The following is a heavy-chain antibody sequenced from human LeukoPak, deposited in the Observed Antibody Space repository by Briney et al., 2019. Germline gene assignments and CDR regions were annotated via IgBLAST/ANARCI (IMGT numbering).Heavy chain of an antibody. CDR2: IKSDGSST. CDR3: ARDSDQYYDPFTGLYYYYGMDV. Sequence: GGSLRLSCAASGFTFSSYWMHWVRQAPGKGLVWVSHIKSDGSSTSYADSVKGRFTISRDNAKNTLYLQMNSLRAEDTAVYYCARDSDQYYDPFTGLYYYYGMDVWGQGTTVTVSS. J-gene: IGHJ6*02. D-gene: IGHD3-3*01. V-gene: IGHV3-74*01. CDR1: GFTFSSYW.